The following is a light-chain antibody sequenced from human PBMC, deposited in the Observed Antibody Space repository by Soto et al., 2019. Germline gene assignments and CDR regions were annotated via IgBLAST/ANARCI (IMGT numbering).Light chain of an antibody. CDR2: AAS. V-gene: IGKV1-39*01. CDR1: QSISNS. Sequence: DIQMTQSPSSLSASVGDRVTITCRASQSISNSLNWYQQKPGKAPKLLIYAASSLQSGVPSRFSGSGSGTDFTLTISSLQPEDFATYYCQQSYSTLFTFGGGTEVESK. J-gene: IGKJ4*01. CDR3: QQSYSTLFT.